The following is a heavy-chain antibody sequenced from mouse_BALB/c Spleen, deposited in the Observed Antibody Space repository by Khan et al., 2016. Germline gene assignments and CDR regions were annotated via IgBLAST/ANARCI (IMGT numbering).Heavy chain of an antibody. V-gene: IGHV1-9*01. Sequence: QVQLKQSGAELMKPGASVKISCKATGYTFSSYWIEWVKQRPGHGLEWIGEILPGSGSTNYNEKFRGKATFTADTSSNTAYMQLSSLTSEDSAVQYCERTDRRGYFDYWGQGTTLTVSS. CDR1: GYTFSSYW. J-gene: IGHJ2*01. CDR3: ERTDRRGYFDY. CDR2: ILPGSGST.